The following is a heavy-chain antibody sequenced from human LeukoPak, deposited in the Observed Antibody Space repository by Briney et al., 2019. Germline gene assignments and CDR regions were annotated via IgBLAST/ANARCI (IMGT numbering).Heavy chain of an antibody. CDR1: GFTFSSYG. CDR3: AKRYYYDSVNYYDDY. Sequence: GGSLRLSCAASGFTFSSYGMSWARQAPGKGLEWVAFIRYDGSNKYYADSVKGRFTISRDNSKNTLYLQMNSLRAEDTAVYYCAKRYYYDSVNYYDDYWGQGTLVTVSS. D-gene: IGHD3-10*01. J-gene: IGHJ4*02. CDR2: IRYDGSNK. V-gene: IGHV3-30*02.